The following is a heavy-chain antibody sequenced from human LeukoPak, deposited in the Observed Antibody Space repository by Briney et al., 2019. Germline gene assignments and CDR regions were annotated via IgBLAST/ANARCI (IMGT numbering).Heavy chain of an antibody. CDR1: GFTFSGSA. CDR2: IRSKANSYAT. D-gene: IGHD3-3*01. Sequence: GGSLRLSCAASGFTFSGSAMHWVRQASGKGLGWVGRIRSKANSYATAYAASVKGRFTISRDDSKNTAYLQMNSLKTEDTAVYYCTRPWSGPNGDWFDPWGQGTLVTVSS. CDR3: TRPWSGPNGDWFDP. V-gene: IGHV3-73*01. J-gene: IGHJ5*02.